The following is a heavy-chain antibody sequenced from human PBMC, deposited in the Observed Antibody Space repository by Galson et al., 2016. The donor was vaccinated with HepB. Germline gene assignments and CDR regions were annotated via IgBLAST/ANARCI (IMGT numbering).Heavy chain of an antibody. CDR2: TSWNSGST. Sequence: SLRLSCEASGFIFKDYAMHWVRQAPGQGLEWVSSTSWNSGSTHYAGTVQGRFTSSRDRSTNTMYQQMNSLRTDDTAVYYCARFTQEWLDRVYYFDYWGQGTLVTVSS. J-gene: IGHJ4*02. D-gene: IGHD6-19*01. CDR1: GFIFKDYA. V-gene: IGHV3-23*01. CDR3: ARFTQEWLDRVYYFDY.